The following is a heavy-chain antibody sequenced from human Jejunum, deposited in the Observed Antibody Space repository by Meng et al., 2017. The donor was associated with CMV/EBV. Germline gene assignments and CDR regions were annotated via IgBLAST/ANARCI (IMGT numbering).Heavy chain of an antibody. CDR3: AHFVGGYYPSRHDY. V-gene: IGHV2-5*02. CDR1: GFSPSTSGEG. J-gene: IGHJ4*02. Sequence: HITLEQSGPPLVKPTQTLTLTCSFSGFSPSTSGEGVGWIRQPPGKALEWLALIYRGDDKRYSPSLNSRLTIAKDTSKNEVVLTLTNMGPIDTGTYYCAHFVGGYYPSRHDYWGQGTLVTVSS. CDR2: IYRGDDK. D-gene: IGHD1-26*01.